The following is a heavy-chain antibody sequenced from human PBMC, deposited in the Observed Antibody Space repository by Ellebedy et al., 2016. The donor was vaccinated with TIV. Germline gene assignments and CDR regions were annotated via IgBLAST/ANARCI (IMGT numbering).Heavy chain of an antibody. CDR2: INSDVSTT. V-gene: IGHV3-74*01. CDR3: AKRPSGSYYFDY. D-gene: IGHD1-26*01. CDR1: GFTFSNYW. J-gene: IGHJ4*02. Sequence: GESLKISCAASGFTFSNYWMHWVRQAPGKGLVWVSRINSDVSTTTYADSVKGRFTISRDNAKNTLYLQMNSLRAEDTALYYCAKRPSGSYYFDYWGQGTLVTVSS.